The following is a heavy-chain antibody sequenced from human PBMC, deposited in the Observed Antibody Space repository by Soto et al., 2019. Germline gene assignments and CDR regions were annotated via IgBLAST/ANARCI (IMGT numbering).Heavy chain of an antibody. CDR3: ARANYFESSGPFDY. J-gene: IGHJ4*02. CDR1: GYTFTSYG. D-gene: IGHD3-22*01. CDR2: ISAYNGNT. V-gene: IGHV1-18*01. Sequence: SVKVSCKASGYTFTSYGISWVRQAPGQGLEWMGWISAYNGNTNYAQKLQGRVTMTTDTSTSTAYMELRSLRSDDTAVYYCARANYFESSGPFDYWGPGTLVTVSS.